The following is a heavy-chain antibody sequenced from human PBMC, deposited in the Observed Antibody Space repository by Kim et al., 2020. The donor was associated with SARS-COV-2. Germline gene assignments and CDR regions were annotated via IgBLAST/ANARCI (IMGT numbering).Heavy chain of an antibody. V-gene: IGHV3-30*18. J-gene: IGHJ4*02. D-gene: IGHD3-22*01. CDR3: AKDLSYYYDSSGEFDY. CDR1: GFTFSSYG. CDR2: ISYDGSNK. Sequence: GGSLRLSCAASGFTFSSYGMHWVRQAPGKGLEWVAVISYDGSNKYYADSVKGRFTISRDNSKNTLYLQMNSLRAEDTAVYYCAKDLSYYYDSSGEFDYWGQGTLVTVSS.